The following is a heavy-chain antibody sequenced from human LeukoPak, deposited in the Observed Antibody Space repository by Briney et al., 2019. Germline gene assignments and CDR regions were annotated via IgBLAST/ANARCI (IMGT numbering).Heavy chain of an antibody. Sequence: GGSLRLSCVASGFSFNNYAMNWVRQAPGKGLEWVPLIIGSSGSTFYADSVEGRFTISRDKSKNTLYLQMNSLRAEDTAVYYCAKGAYDYIEIAYFDYWGQGSLVTVSS. CDR3: AKGAYDYIEIAYFDY. V-gene: IGHV3-23*01. J-gene: IGHJ4*02. D-gene: IGHD5-12*01. CDR2: IIGSSGST. CDR1: GFSFNNYA.